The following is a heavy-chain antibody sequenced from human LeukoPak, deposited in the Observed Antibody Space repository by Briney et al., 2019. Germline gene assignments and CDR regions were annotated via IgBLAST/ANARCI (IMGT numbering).Heavy chain of an antibody. V-gene: IGHV4-34*01. J-gene: IGHJ4*02. CDR2: INHSGST. CDR3: ARGGGSYFFRYYFDY. D-gene: IGHD1-26*01. CDR1: GGSFSGYY. Sequence: SETLSLTCAVYGGSFSGYYWSWIRQPPGKGLEWIGEINHSGSTNYNPSLKSRVTISVDTSKNQFSLKLSSVTAADTAVYYCARGGGSYFFRYYFDYWGQGTLVTVSS.